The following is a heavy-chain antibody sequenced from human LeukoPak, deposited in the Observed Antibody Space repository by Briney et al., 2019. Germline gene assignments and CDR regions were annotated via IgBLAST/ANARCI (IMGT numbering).Heavy chain of an antibody. V-gene: IGHV4-38-2*02. J-gene: IGHJ3*02. D-gene: IGHD3-10*01. CDR3: ARGGSGSYIDAFDI. CDR2: IYHGGSP. Sequence: SETLSLTCTVSGYSITSGYYWGWIRQPPGKGLEWIGSIYHGGSPLYNPSLKSRVTISVDTSKNQFSLKLSSVTAADAAVYYCARGGSGSYIDAFDIWGQGTMVTVSS. CDR1: GYSITSGYY.